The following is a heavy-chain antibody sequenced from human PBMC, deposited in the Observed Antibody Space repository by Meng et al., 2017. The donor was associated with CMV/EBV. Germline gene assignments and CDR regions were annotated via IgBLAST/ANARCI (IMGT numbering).Heavy chain of an antibody. CDR1: GGTFSSYA. D-gene: IGHD3-22*01. Sequence: QGELGQSGDEGKKPGSAVKVSCKASGGTFSSYAISWVRQAPGQGLEWMGGIIPIFGTANYAQKFQGRVTITADESTSTAYMELSSLRSEDTAVYYCARIYDSSGYYNYYFDYWGQGTLVTVSS. CDR2: IIPIFGTA. CDR3: ARIYDSSGYYNYYFDY. V-gene: IGHV1-69*12. J-gene: IGHJ4*02.